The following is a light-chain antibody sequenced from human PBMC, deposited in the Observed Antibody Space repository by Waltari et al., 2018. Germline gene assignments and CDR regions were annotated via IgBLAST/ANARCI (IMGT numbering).Light chain of an antibody. V-gene: IGLV1-44*01. J-gene: IGLJ3*02. Sequence: QSVLTQPPSTSGTPGQRVTISCSGSASNLGANLVNWYQQPPGKAPKLLIYRSDQRPSGVPDRFSGSKTGTSASLAISGLQSDDEADYFCASWDDSLNGHWVFGGGTKVTVL. CDR3: ASWDDSLNGHWV. CDR1: ASNLGANL. CDR2: RSD.